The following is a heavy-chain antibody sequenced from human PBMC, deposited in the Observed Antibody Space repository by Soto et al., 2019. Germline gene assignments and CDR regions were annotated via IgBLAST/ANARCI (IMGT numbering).Heavy chain of an antibody. D-gene: IGHD1-20*01. CDR1: GGSISNYY. J-gene: IGHJ4*02. Sequence: QVQLQESGPGLVKPSETLSLTCIVSGGSISNYYWSWIRQPPGKGLEWIGYIYYRGSTNYNPSLTSRVTRSVDTSKNQFSLTLSSVTAADTAVYYCARGGYNWNDVTDYWGQGTLVTVSS. V-gene: IGHV4-59*01. CDR2: IYYRGST. CDR3: ARGGYNWNDVTDY.